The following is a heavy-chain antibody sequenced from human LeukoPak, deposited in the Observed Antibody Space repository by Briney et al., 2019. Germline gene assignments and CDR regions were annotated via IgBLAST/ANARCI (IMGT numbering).Heavy chain of an antibody. D-gene: IGHD3-22*01. CDR3: AKVPFYECSCYRGRPYFDY. CDR1: GFTFSSYG. J-gene: IGHJ4*02. V-gene: IGHV3-23*01. CDR2: ISGSGGST. Sequence: GGSLRLSCAASGFTFSSYGMSWVRQAPGKGLEWVSAISGSGGSTYYADSVKGRFTISRDNSKNTLYLQMNSLRAEDTAVYYLAKVPFYECSCYRGRPYFDYWGQGTLVTVSS.